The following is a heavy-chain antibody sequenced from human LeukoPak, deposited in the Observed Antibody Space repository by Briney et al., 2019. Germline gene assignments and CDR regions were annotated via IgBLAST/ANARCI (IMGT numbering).Heavy chain of an antibody. J-gene: IGHJ4*02. CDR1: GFTFSSYA. Sequence: GGSLRLSCAVSGFTFSSYAMTWVRQAPGKGLEWVSAISGSGVNTYYADSVKGRFTISRDNSKNTLYLQMNSLRAEDTAVYFCAKEETTSSGWYGDFDYWGQRTLVTVSS. V-gene: IGHV3-23*01. CDR3: AKEETTSSGWYGDFDY. CDR2: ISGSGVNT. D-gene: IGHD6-19*01.